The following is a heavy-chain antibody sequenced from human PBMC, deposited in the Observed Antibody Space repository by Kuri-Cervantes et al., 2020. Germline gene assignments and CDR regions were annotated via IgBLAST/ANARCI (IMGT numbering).Heavy chain of an antibody. J-gene: IGHJ4*02. V-gene: IGHV3-30-3*01. Sequence: GGSLRLSCAASGFTFSSYAMHWVRQAPGKGLEWVAVISYDGSNKYYADSVKGRFTISRDNSKNTLYLQMNSLRAEDTAVYYCARDPRSWDFDYWGQGTLVTVSS. D-gene: IGHD6-13*01. CDR2: ISYDGSNK. CDR3: ARDPRSWDFDY. CDR1: GFTFSSYA.